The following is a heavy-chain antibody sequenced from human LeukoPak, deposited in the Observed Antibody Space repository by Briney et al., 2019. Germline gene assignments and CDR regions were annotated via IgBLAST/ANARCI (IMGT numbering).Heavy chain of an antibody. Sequence: QSGGSLRLSCAASGFTFSSYWMSWVRQAPGKGLEWVANIKQDGSEKYYVDSVKGRFTISRDNAKNSLYLQMNSLRAEDTAVYYCASQYYYDSSGYYDAYWGQGTLVTVSS. CDR3: ASQYYYDSSGYYDAY. CDR1: GFTFSSYW. J-gene: IGHJ4*02. D-gene: IGHD3-22*01. V-gene: IGHV3-7*01. CDR2: IKQDGSEK.